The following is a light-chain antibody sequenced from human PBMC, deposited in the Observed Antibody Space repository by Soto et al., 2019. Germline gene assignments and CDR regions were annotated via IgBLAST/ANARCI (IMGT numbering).Light chain of an antibody. CDR3: QQYGRSPTT. Sequence: EIVLTQSPDTLSLSPVERATLSCMASQNFGSNYLAWYQQKRGQAPRFLIYGASSRATGIPDRFSGSGSGTDFTLTISRLEPEDFAVYFCQQYGRSPTTFGQGTKVDI. CDR2: GAS. J-gene: IGKJ1*01. V-gene: IGKV3-20*01. CDR1: QNFGSNY.